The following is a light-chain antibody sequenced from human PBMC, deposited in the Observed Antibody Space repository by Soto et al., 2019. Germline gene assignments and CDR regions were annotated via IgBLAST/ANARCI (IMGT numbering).Light chain of an antibody. J-gene: IGLJ1*01. CDR3: SSYTSSSTLEV. CDR2: EVS. Sequence: QPVLTQPASVSGSPGQSITISCTGTSSDVGGYNYVSWYQQYPGKAPKFMIYEVSNRPSGVSNRFSGSKSGNTASLTISGLQAEDEANYYCSSYTSSSTLEVFGTGTKLTVL. CDR1: SSDVGGYNY. V-gene: IGLV2-14*01.